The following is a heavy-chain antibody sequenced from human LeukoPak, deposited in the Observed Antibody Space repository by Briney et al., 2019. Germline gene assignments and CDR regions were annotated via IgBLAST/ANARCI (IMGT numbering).Heavy chain of an antibody. V-gene: IGHV3-48*03. CDR2: ISSSGSTI. D-gene: IGHD3-10*01. Sequence: PGGSLRLSCAASGFTFSSYEMNWVRQAPGKGLEWVSYISSSGSTIYYADSVKGRFTISRDNSKTSLYLQMNSLRAEDTAVYYCARVPDYGSGRPSPAYYHGMDVWGQGTTVTVSS. CDR3: ARVPDYGSGRPSPAYYHGMDV. J-gene: IGHJ6*02. CDR1: GFTFSSYE.